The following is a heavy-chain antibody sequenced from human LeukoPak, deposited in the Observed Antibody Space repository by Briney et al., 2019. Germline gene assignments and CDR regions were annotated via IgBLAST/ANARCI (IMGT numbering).Heavy chain of an antibody. Sequence: GGSLRLSCAASGFTFSSYSMNWVRQAPGKGLDWFSSISSSSSYIYYADSVKGRFTISRDNAKNSLYLQMNSLRAEDTAVYYCARDLGPYCGGDCYSGGYFDLWGRGTLVTVSS. D-gene: IGHD2-21*02. V-gene: IGHV3-21*01. CDR1: GFTFSSYS. CDR2: ISSSSSYI. J-gene: IGHJ2*01. CDR3: ARDLGPYCGGDCYSGGYFDL.